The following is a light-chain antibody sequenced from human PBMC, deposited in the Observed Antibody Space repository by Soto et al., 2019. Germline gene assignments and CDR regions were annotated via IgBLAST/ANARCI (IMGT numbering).Light chain of an antibody. CDR2: GNS. CDR1: SSNIGAGYD. Sequence: QSVRTQPPPGTGAPGQRVTISCTGSSSNIGAGYDVHWYQQLPGTAPKLLIYGNSNRPSGVPDRFSGSKSGTSASLAITGLQAEDEADYYCQSYDSSFSRVFGTGTKVTVL. J-gene: IGLJ1*01. CDR3: QSYDSSFSRV. V-gene: IGLV1-40*01.